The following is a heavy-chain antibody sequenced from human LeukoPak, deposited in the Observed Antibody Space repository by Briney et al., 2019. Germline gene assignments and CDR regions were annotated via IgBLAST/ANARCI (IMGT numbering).Heavy chain of an antibody. D-gene: IGHD2-2*01. CDR2: IKQDGSEK. CDR1: GFTFSSYW. J-gene: IGHJ6*02. CDR3: AREASRPPAYYGMDV. V-gene: IGHV3-7*01. Sequence: GGSLRLSCAASGFTFSSYWMSWVRQAPGKGLEWVANIKQDGSEKYYVDSVKGRFTITRDNAKNSLYLQMNSLRAEDTAVYYCAREASRPPAYYGMDVWGQGTTVTVSS.